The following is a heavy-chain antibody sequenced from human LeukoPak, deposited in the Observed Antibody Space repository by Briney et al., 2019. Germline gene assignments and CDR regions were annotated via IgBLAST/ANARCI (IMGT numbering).Heavy chain of an antibody. V-gene: IGHV4-34*01. D-gene: IGHD1-26*01. Sequence: SETLSLTCAVYGGSLSGYYWSWIRQPPGKGLEWIGEINHSGSTNYNPSLKSRVTISVDTSKNQFSLKLSSVTAADTAVYYCARGGPSGSYSYYYYYYGMDVWGQGTTVTVSS. CDR2: INHSGST. CDR1: GGSLSGYY. J-gene: IGHJ6*02. CDR3: ARGGPSGSYSYYYYYYGMDV.